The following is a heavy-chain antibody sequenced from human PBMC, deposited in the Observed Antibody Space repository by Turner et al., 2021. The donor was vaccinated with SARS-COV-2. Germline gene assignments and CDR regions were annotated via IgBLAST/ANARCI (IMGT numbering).Heavy chain of an antibody. CDR2: INSDGSST. CDR3: ARVGIAAAGPTFYYYYYGMDV. CDR1: EFTFSSYW. J-gene: IGHJ6*02. D-gene: IGHD6-13*01. V-gene: IGHV3-74*01. Sequence: EVQLVESGGGLVQPGGSLRLSCAASEFTFSSYWMHWVRQAPGKGLVWVSRINSDGSSTSYADSVKGRFTISRDNAKNTLYLQMNSLRAEDTAVYYCARVGIAAAGPTFYYYYYGMDVWGQGTTVTVSS.